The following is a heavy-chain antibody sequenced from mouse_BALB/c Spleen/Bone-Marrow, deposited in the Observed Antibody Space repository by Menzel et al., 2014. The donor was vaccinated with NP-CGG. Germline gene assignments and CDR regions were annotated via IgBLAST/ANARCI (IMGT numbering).Heavy chain of an antibody. V-gene: IGHV1S41*01. Sequence: DLVKPGASVKLSCKASCYTFTSYWINWIKQRPGQGLEWIGRIAPGSGSTYYNEMFKGKATLTVDTSSSTAYILLSSLSSEDSAVYFCAYYRYDVNYWGQGTTLTVSS. D-gene: IGHD2-14*01. CDR2: IAPGSGST. CDR3: AYYRYDVNY. J-gene: IGHJ2*01. CDR1: CYTFTSYW.